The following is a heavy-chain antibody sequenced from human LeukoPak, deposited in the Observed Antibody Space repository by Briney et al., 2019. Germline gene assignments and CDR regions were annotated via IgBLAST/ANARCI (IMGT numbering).Heavy chain of an antibody. CDR1: GGSISSYY. CDR3: ARARGEVAIDY. V-gene: IGHV4-4*07. D-gene: IGHD5-12*01. J-gene: IGHJ4*02. Sequence: SETLSLTCTVSGGSISSYYWSWIRQPAGKGLEWIGRIYTSGSTNYNPSLKSRVTLSVDTSKNQFSLRLDSVAAADTAVYFCARARGEVAIDYWGQGTLVTVSS. CDR2: IYTSGST.